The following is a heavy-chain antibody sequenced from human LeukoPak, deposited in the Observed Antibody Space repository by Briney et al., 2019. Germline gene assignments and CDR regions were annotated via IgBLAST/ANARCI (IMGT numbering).Heavy chain of an antibody. CDR3: AREYYSYFEY. J-gene: IGHJ4*02. CDR2: INQDGSPR. V-gene: IGHV3-7*04. CDR1: GFTFSSYD. Sequence: GGSLRLSCSASGFTFSSYDMTWVRQAPGKGLELVANINQDGSPRYYVDSVKGRFTISRDNARSSLYLQMSSLRAEDTAVYFCAREYYSYFEYWGQGTLVIVSP. D-gene: IGHD3-16*01.